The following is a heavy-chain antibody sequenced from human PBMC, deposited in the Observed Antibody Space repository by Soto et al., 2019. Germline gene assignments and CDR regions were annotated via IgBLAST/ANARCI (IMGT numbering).Heavy chain of an antibody. J-gene: IGHJ4*02. CDR1: GGSITDYS. CDR2: ISINGNS. Sequence: QVQVKESGPGLVKPSETLSLTCTVSGGSITDYSWSWIRQSAGKGLEWLGRISINGNSHYHPTLSSRVTMSIETAKKQFSLNLRSVTAADTAVYYCARESGDNWTYEVDWGQGTLVTVSS. V-gene: IGHV4-4*07. CDR3: ARESGDNWTYEVD. D-gene: IGHD1-7*01.